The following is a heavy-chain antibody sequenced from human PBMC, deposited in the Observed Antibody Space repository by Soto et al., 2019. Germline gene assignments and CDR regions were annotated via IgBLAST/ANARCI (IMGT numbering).Heavy chain of an antibody. V-gene: IGHV4-30-4*01. CDR1: GASLSSGDYY. CDR2: IYYNGNN. CDR3: ARERRGGDSNGGVDY. D-gene: IGHD2-21*02. Sequence: QVQLQESGPGLVKTSQTLSLTCIVSGASLSSGDYYWSWIRQPPGKGLEWIAFIYYNGNNFYNPSHTRRVTIAIGPSNSQFSLTVRSVTAANTAVYYCARERRGGDSNGGVDYWGQGTLVTVSS. J-gene: IGHJ4*02.